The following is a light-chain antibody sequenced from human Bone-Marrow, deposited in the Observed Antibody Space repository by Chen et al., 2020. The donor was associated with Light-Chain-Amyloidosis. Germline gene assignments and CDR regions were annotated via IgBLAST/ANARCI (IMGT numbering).Light chain of an antibody. V-gene: IGLV3-25*03. J-gene: IGLJ2*01. CDR3: QSADSSGTYEVI. CDR2: RDT. CDR1: DLPTKY. Sequence: SYELTQPPSVSVSPGQTARLTCSGDDLPTKYAYWYQQKPGQAPVLVIHRDTERPSGISERFSGSSSETTATLTISGVQAEDEADYHCQSADSSGTYEVIFGGGTKLTVL.